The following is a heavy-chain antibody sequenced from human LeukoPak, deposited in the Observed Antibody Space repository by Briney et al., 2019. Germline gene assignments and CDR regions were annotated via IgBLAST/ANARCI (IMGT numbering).Heavy chain of an antibody. V-gene: IGHV4-59*01. Sequence: KTSETLSLTCTVSGGSISSYYWSWIRQPPGKGLEWIGYIYYSGSTNYNPSLKSRVTISVDASKNQFSLKLSSVTAADTAVYYCARMYRGGAFDIWGQGTMVTVSS. CDR1: GGSISSYY. CDR3: ARMYRGGAFDI. D-gene: IGHD2-8*01. J-gene: IGHJ3*02. CDR2: IYYSGST.